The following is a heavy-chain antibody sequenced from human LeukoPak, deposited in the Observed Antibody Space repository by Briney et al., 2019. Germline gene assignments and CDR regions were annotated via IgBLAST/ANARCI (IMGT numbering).Heavy chain of an antibody. Sequence: SETLSLTCTVSGGSISSSSYYWGWIRQPPGKRLEWIGSIYYSGSTYYNPSLKSRVTISVDTSKNQFSLKLSSVTAADTAVYYCARRARWIGGHFVHDYWGQGTLVTVSS. D-gene: IGHD3-10*02. V-gene: IGHV4-39*07. CDR2: IYYSGST. CDR3: ARRARWIGGHFVHDY. J-gene: IGHJ4*02. CDR1: GGSISSSSYY.